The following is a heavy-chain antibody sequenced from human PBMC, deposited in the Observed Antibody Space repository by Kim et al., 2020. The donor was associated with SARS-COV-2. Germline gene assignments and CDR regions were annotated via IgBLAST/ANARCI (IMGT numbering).Heavy chain of an antibody. CDR1: GYTFTSYG. CDR2: ISAHNGYT. V-gene: IGHV1-18*01. Sequence: ASVKVSCKASGYTFTSYGIIWVRQAPGQGLEWLGWISAHNGYTNSAQKLQGRLTMTTDTSTSTAYMELRSLRSDDTAVYYCARVGMVRAYGGDYWGQGTLVTVSS. CDR3: ARVGMVRAYGGDY. D-gene: IGHD3-10*01. J-gene: IGHJ4*02.